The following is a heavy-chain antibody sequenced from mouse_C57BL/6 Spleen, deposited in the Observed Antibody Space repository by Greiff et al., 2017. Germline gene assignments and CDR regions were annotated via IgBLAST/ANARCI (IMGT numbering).Heavy chain of an antibody. V-gene: IGHV1-64*01. CDR3: ASTYYYAMDY. CDR2: IHPNSGST. CDR1: GYTFTSYC. D-gene: IGHD5-1*01. Sequence: VQLQQPGAELVKPGASVKLSCKASGYTFTSYCMHWVKQRPGQGLEWIGMIHPNSGSTNYNEKFKSKATLTVDKSSSTAYMQLSSLTSEDSAVYYCASTYYYAMDYWGQGTSVTVSS. J-gene: IGHJ4*01.